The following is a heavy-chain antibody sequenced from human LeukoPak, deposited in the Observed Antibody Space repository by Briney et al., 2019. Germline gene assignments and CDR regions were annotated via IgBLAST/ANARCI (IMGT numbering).Heavy chain of an antibody. CDR2: INPNSGGT. CDR1: GYTFTSYG. D-gene: IGHD4-23*01. V-gene: IGHV1-2*06. J-gene: IGHJ4*02. Sequence: ASVKVSCKASGYTFTSYGISWVRQAPGQGLEWMGRINPNSGGTNYAQKFQGRVTMTRDTSISTAYMELSRLRSDDTAVYYCARRDYGGNFDYWGQGTLVTVSS. CDR3: ARRDYGGNFDY.